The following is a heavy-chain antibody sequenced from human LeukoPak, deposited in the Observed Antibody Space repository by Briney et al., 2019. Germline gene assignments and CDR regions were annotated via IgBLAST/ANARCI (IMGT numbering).Heavy chain of an antibody. CDR2: IYYRGST. J-gene: IGHJ3*02. D-gene: IGHD3/OR15-3a*01. CDR1: GGSISSGDYY. Sequence: SQTLSLTCTVSGGSISSGDYYWSWIRQPPGKGLEWIGYIYYRGSTYYNPSLKSRVTISVDTSKNQFSLKLSSVTAADTAVYYCARWTGLSDAFDIWGQGTMVTVSS. CDR3: ARWTGLSDAFDI. V-gene: IGHV4-30-4*08.